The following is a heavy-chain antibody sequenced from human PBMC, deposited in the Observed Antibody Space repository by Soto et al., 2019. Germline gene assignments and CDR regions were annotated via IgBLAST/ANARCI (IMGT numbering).Heavy chain of an antibody. D-gene: IGHD1-26*01. CDR2: IRSKADNNAP. CDR3: VIEGAGCGP. Sequence: EVQLVESGGGLVQPGGSVRLSCAGSGFTFSVSSLDWVRQAPGKGLEWLGRIRSKADNNAPKYSESVRGRFIISRDESQDTMFLQMSRLRTEDTAMYYCVIEGAGCGPWCQGTLVTVSS. CDR1: GFTFSVSS. J-gene: IGHJ5*02. V-gene: IGHV3-73*01.